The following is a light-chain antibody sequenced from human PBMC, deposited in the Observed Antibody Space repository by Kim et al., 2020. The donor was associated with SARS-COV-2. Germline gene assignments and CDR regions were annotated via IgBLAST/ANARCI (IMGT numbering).Light chain of an antibody. CDR2: AVS. Sequence: GQSITISCTGTRDDGGAYKYVSWYQQHPGKVPKLIIYAVSNRPSGVSNRFSASKSGNTASLTISGLQAEDEADYYCSSFTRRSTLIFGGGTQLTVL. J-gene: IGLJ2*01. CDR3: SSFTRRSTLI. CDR1: RDDGGAYKY. V-gene: IGLV2-14*03.